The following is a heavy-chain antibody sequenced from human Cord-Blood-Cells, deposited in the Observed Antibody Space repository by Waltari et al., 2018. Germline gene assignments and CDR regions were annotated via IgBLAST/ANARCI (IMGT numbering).Heavy chain of an antibody. CDR2: IWYDGSNK. J-gene: IGHJ4*02. V-gene: IGHV3-33*01. CDR1: GFTFSSYG. D-gene: IGHD1-26*01. Sequence: QVQLVESGGGVVQPGRSLRLSCAASGFTFSSYGMPWVRQAPGKGLEWVAVIWYDGSNKYYADSVKGRFTISRDNSKNTLYLQMNSLRAEDTAVYYCARDHRSYAFDYWGQGTLVTVSS. CDR3: ARDHRSYAFDY.